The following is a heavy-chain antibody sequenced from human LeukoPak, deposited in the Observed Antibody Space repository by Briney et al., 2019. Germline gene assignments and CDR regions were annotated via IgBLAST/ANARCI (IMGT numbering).Heavy chain of an antibody. Sequence: GGSLRLSCAASGFTFSSYSMNWVRQTPGEELEWVTSIRSSSSYIYYADSVKGRFTISRDNAKNSLYLQMNSLRAEDTAVYYCARGLAARPGYYYYYMDVWGKGTTVTVSS. CDR1: GFTFSSYS. V-gene: IGHV3-21*01. D-gene: IGHD6-6*01. J-gene: IGHJ6*03. CDR3: ARGLAARPGYYYYYMDV. CDR2: IRSSSSYI.